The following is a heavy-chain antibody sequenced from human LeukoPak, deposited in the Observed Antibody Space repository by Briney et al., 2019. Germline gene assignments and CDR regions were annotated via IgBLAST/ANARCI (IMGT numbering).Heavy chain of an antibody. CDR1: GGSFSGYY. CDR2: INHSGST. V-gene: IGHV4-34*01. Sequence: SETLSLTCAVYGGSFSGYYWSWIRQPPGKGLEWIGEINHSGSTNYNPSLKSRVTISVDRSKNQFSLKLSSVTAADTAVYYCARSPCDFWSGKVWFDPWGQGTLVTVSS. J-gene: IGHJ5*02. D-gene: IGHD3-3*01. CDR3: ARSPCDFWSGKVWFDP.